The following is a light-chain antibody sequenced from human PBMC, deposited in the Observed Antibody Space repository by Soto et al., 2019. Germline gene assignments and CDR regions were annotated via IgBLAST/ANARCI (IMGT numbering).Light chain of an antibody. CDR3: QQYGISPLT. V-gene: IGKV3-20*01. CDR2: GAS. CDR1: QSVTSSY. J-gene: IGKJ4*01. Sequence: EIVLTQSPGTLSLSPGARATLSCRASQSVTSSYLAWYQQKPGQAHRLLIYGASSRATGIPDRFSGSGSGTDFTLTISRLEAEDFAVYYCQQYGISPLTFGGGPKVEIK.